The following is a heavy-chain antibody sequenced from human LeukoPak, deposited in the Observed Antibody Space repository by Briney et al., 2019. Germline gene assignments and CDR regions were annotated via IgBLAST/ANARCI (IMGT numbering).Heavy chain of an antibody. Sequence: GGSLRLSCAASGFTFSSYWMSCVRQAPGKGLEWVANIKQDGSEKYYLDSVKGRFTISRDNAKNSLYLQMNSLRAEDTAAYYCARSGSTGWSGTNFDYWGQGTLVTVSA. CDR1: GFTFSSYW. J-gene: IGHJ4*02. CDR3: ARSGSTGWSGTNFDY. D-gene: IGHD6-13*01. V-gene: IGHV3-7*01. CDR2: IKQDGSEK.